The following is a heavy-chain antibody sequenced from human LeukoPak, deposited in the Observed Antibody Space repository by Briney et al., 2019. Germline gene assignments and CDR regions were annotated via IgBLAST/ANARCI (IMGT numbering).Heavy chain of an antibody. Sequence: ASVKVSCKASGYTFTSYDINWVRQATGQGLGWMGWMNPNSGNTGYAQKFQGRVTMTRNTSISTAYMELSSLRSEDTAVYYCARGQNRYYDFWSGYYYYYYMDVWGKGTTVTVSS. CDR1: GYTFTSYD. CDR3: ARGQNRYYDFWSGYYYYYYMDV. V-gene: IGHV1-8*01. CDR2: MNPNSGNT. D-gene: IGHD3-3*01. J-gene: IGHJ6*03.